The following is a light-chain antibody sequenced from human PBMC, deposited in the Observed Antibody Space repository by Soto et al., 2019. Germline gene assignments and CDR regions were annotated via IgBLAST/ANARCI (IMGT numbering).Light chain of an antibody. CDR1: QSVSSN. Sequence: EIVMTQSPATLSVSPGESATLSCRASQSVSSNLAWYQQKPCHAPSLLIYGASARPTGIPAWFSGRGSGTEFTLTFSNLQSEDFAVYYCQQYYNWPRTFGQGTQVEIK. V-gene: IGKV3-15*01. J-gene: IGKJ1*01. CDR3: QQYYNWPRT. CDR2: GAS.